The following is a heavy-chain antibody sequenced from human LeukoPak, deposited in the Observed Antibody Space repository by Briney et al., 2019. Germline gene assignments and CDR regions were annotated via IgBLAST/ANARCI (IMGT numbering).Heavy chain of an antibody. V-gene: IGHV3-21*01. Sequence: GGSLRLSCPDSLFTLSHYYMHLVRQPPATRQESVSYFSSSSSYIYYADSVKGRFTIYRDNAKNSLYLQMNSLRAEDTAVYYCARDFSLGSGSYPNWFVPWGQGTLVTVSS. D-gene: IGHD3-10*01. J-gene: IGHJ5*02. CDR3: ARDFSLGSGSYPNWFVP. CDR1: LFTLSHYY. CDR2: FSSSSSYI.